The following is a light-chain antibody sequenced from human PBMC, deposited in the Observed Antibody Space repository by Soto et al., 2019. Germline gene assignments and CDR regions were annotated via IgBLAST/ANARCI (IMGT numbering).Light chain of an antibody. J-gene: IGLJ1*01. Sequence: QSALTQPASVSGSPGQSITISCTGTSSDVGGYNYVSWYQQHPGKAPKLMIYDVSNRPSGVSNRFSGSKSGNTASLTISGXXXXXXXXXXXSXYTSSSTLYVFGTGTKVTVL. CDR1: SSDVGGYNY. CDR2: DVS. V-gene: IGLV2-14*01. CDR3: SXYTSSSTLYV.